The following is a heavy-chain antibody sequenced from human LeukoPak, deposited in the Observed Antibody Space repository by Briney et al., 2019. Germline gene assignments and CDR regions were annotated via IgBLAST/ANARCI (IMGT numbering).Heavy chain of an antibody. CDR1: GFTVSSNY. Sequence: GGSLRLSCAASGFTVSSNYMSWVHQAPGKGLEWVSTIYSGGSTYYADSVKGRFIISRDNSKNTLYLQMYSLRAEDTAVYYCARDGRALLSDWGQGTMVTVSS. D-gene: IGHD2/OR15-2a*01. J-gene: IGHJ3*01. CDR3: ARDGRALLSD. CDR2: IYSGGST. V-gene: IGHV3-66*01.